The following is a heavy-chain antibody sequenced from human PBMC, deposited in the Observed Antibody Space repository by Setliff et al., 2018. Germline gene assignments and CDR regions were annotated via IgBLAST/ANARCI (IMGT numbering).Heavy chain of an antibody. V-gene: IGHV3-21*01. CDR1: GFTFSSYS. D-gene: IGHD3-10*01. J-gene: IGHJ6*03. CDR2: ISSSSSYI. CDR3: ARDRLLWFGELTNYYYYYYMDV. Sequence: PGGSLRLSCAASGFTFSSYSMNWVRLAPGKGLEWVSSISSSSSYIYYADSVKGRFTISRDNAKNSLYLQMNSLRAEDTAVYYCARDRLLWFGELTNYYYYYYMDVWGKGTTVTVSS.